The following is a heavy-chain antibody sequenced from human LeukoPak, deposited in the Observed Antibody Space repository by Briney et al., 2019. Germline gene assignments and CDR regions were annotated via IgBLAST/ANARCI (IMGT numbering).Heavy chain of an antibody. Sequence: GRSLRLSYAASGFTFAVVAMDWVSRAPRGGVWWVSSIRWKSGTIGYADSVKGRFTISRNNAKNSLYLQMNSLRAEGTALYYCAKNKRQQRASGIDYWGQGTLVTVSS. CDR1: GFTFAVVA. J-gene: IGHJ4*02. D-gene: IGHD6-25*01. V-gene: IGHV3-9*01. CDR3: AKNKRQQRASGIDY. CDR2: IRWKSGTI.